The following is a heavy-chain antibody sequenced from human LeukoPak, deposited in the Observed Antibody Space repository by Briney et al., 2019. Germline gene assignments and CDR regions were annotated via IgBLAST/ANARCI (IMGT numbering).Heavy chain of an antibody. CDR3: TTATREYSGSPPYY. J-gene: IGHJ4*02. D-gene: IGHD1-26*01. V-gene: IGHV3-23*01. CDR1: GFIFSNYA. Sequence: GGSLRLSCATSGFIFSNYAMNWVRQAPGKGLEWVSALSGGGGSTYSADSVKGRFTISRDNAKNTLYLQMNSLRAEDTAVYYCTTATREYSGSPPYYWGQGTLVTVSS. CDR2: LSGGGGST.